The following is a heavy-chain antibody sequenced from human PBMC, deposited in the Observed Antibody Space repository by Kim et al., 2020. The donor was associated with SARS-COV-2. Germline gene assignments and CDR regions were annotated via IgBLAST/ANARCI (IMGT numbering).Heavy chain of an antibody. CDR3: ARESLTYELDY. D-gene: IGHD3-3*01. CDR1: GFTFSSYG. V-gene: IGHV3-33*01. J-gene: IGHJ4*02. Sequence: GALRLSCAASGFTFSSYGMHWVRQAPGKGLEWVAVIWYDGSNKYYADSVKGRFTISRDNSKNTLYLQMNSLRAEDTAVYYCARESLTYELDYWGQGTLVTVSP. CDR2: IWYDGSNK.